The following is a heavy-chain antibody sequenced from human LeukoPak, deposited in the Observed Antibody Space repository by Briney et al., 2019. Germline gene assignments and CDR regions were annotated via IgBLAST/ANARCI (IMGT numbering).Heavy chain of an antibody. CDR3: ARDRGRWLQTGYWYFDL. CDR1: GGSISSGGYY. Sequence: KTSETLSLTCTVSGGSISSGGYYWSWIRQHPGKGLEWIGYIYYSGSTYYNPSLKGRVTISVDTSKNQFSLKLSSVTAADTAVYYCARDRGRWLQTGYWYFDLWGRGTLVTVSS. CDR2: IYYSGST. D-gene: IGHD5-24*01. J-gene: IGHJ2*01. V-gene: IGHV4-31*03.